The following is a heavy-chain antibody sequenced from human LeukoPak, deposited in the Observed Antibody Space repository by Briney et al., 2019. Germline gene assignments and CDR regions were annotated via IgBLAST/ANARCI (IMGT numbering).Heavy chain of an antibody. D-gene: IGHD4-17*01. V-gene: IGHV1-69*05. CDR3: AKIAGDYGVFVF. J-gene: IGHJ4*02. CDR1: GGTFNTYA. CDR2: IIPVFGTP. Sequence: SVKVSCKASGGTFNTYAFNWVRQAPGQGLEWMGRIIPVFGTPHYAQKYQGRLTITTDEFASTVYMELSSLRSQDTAIYYCAKIAGDYGVFVFWGQGTLVTVSS.